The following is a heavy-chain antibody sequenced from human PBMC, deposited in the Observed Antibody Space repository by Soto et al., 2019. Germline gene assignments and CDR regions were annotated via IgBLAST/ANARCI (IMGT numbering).Heavy chain of an antibody. CDR3: ARDSIHDYGDYKYYLYYGMYV. J-gene: IGHJ6*02. V-gene: IGHV4-61*01. CDR2: IYYSGST. D-gene: IGHD4-17*01. CDR1: GGSIASSLYY. Sequence: SETLSLTCTVYGGSIASSLYYWSWIRQPPGKGLEWIGYIYYSGSTNYNPSLKSRVTISVDTSTNQFSLKLSSVTAADTSVYYCARDSIHDYGDYKYYLYYGMYVWGQGTTVTVSS.